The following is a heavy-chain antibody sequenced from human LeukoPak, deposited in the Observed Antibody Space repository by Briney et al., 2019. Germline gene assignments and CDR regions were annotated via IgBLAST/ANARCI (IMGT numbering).Heavy chain of an antibody. Sequence: PSETLSLTCTVSGGSISSYYWSWIRQPPGKGLEWIGYIYYSGSTNYNPSLKSRVTISVDTSKNQFSLKLSSVTAADTAVYYCARQTIYYDSSGYYLDAFDIWGQGTMVTVSS. D-gene: IGHD3-22*01. CDR1: GGSISSYY. CDR3: ARQTIYYDSSGYYLDAFDI. J-gene: IGHJ3*02. V-gene: IGHV4-59*08. CDR2: IYYSGST.